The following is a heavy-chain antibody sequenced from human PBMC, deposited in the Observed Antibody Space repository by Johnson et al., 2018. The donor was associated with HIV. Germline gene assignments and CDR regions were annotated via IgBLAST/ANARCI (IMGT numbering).Heavy chain of an antibody. CDR3: AATYYNFWSGYSGALDI. J-gene: IGHJ3*02. Sequence: VQLVESGGGVVRPGGSLRLSCAASGFTFDDYGMSWVRQAPGTGLEWVSGINWNGGSPNYAASVKGRFTISSDNAKNTLYLQMSSLRAEDTAVYYCAATYYNFWSGYSGALDIWGQGTMVTVSS. CDR1: GFTFDDYG. D-gene: IGHD3-3*01. CDR2: INWNGGSP. V-gene: IGHV3-20*04.